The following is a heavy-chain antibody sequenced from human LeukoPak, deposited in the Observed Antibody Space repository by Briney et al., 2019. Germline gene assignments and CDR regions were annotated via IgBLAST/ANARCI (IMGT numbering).Heavy chain of an antibody. CDR2: ISGSGGST. D-gene: IGHD3-10*01. J-gene: IGHJ4*02. CDR3: AKDLYYGSGSYQVTFDY. V-gene: IGHV3-23*01. CDR1: GFTFSSYD. Sequence: RGSLRLSCAASGFTFSSYDMSWVRQAPGKGLEWVSGISGSGGSTYYADSVKGRFTISRDKSKNTLYLQMNSLRAEDTAVYYCAKDLYYGSGSYQVTFDYWGQGTLVTVSS.